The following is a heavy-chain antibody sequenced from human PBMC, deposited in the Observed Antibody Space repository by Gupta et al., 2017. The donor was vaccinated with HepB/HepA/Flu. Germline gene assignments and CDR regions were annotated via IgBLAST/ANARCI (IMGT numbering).Heavy chain of an antibody. CDR2: INPNSGVT. V-gene: IGHV1-2*02. D-gene: IGHD3-3*01. CDR3: ARDGGRSGYDLWSGFLDY. CDR1: GYTFTTHY. Sequence: QVQLVQSGAEVKKPGASLKVSCKASGYTFTTHYIHWVRQAPGQGLEWMGWINPNSGVTNFAQKFRGRVTMTRDTSITTVYMDLSRLRSDDTALYFCARDGGRSGYDLWSGFLDYWGLGTLVTVST. J-gene: IGHJ4*02.